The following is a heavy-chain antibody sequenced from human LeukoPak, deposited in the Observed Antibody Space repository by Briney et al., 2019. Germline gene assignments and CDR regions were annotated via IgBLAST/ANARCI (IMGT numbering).Heavy chain of an antibody. Sequence: SSQTLSLTCTVSGVSISSGDYYWSWIRQPPGKGLEWIGYMYYSGSTYYNPSLKSRLTISLDTSKNQFSLKLCSVTAADTAVYYCARPYYYDSRIDPWGQGTLVTVPS. CDR3: ARPYYYDSRIDP. CDR1: GVSISSGDYY. J-gene: IGHJ5*02. D-gene: IGHD3-22*01. CDR2: MYYSGST. V-gene: IGHV4-30-4*01.